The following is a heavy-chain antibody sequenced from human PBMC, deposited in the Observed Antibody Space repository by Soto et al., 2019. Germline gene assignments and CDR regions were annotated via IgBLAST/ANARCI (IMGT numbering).Heavy chain of an antibody. D-gene: IGHD5-18*01. CDR2: IKQDGSEK. V-gene: IGHV3-7*05. Sequence: GGSLRLSCAASGFTFSSYWMSWVRQAPGKGLEWVANIKQDGSEKYYVDSVKGRFTISRDNAKNSLYLQMNSLRAEDTAVYYCARDLGYSYGEPPFFDYWGQGTLVTVSS. CDR1: GFTFSSYW. CDR3: ARDLGYSYGEPPFFDY. J-gene: IGHJ4*02.